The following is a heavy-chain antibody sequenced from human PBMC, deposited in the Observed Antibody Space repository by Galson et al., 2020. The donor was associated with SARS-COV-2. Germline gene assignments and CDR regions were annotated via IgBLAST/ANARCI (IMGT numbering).Heavy chain of an antibody. J-gene: IGHJ6*02. CDR2: ISSSSSYI. V-gene: IGHV3-21*01. D-gene: IGHD5-18*01. Sequence: TGGSLRLSCAASGFTFSSYSMNWVRQAPGKGLEWVSSISSSSSYIYYADSVKGRFTISRDNAKNSLYLQMNSLRAEDTAVYYCARVPGYSYGYIYGMDVWGQGTTVTVSS. CDR3: ARVPGYSYGYIYGMDV. CDR1: GFTFSSYS.